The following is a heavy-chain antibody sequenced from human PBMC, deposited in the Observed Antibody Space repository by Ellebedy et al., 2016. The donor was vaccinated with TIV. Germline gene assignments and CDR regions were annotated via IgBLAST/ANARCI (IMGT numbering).Heavy chain of an antibody. J-gene: IGHJ4*02. CDR3: ARDPPQYTALDY. D-gene: IGHD5-18*01. Sequence: PGGSLRLSCAASGFTFSSYSMNWVRQAPGKGLEWVSSISSSSSYIYYADSVKGRFTISRDNAKNSLYLQMNSLRAEDTAVYYCARDPPQYTALDYWGQGTLVTVSS. CDR1: GFTFSSYS. CDR2: ISSSSSYI. V-gene: IGHV3-21*01.